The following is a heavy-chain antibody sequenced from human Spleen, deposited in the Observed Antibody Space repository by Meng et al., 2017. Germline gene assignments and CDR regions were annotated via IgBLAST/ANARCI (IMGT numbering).Heavy chain of an antibody. D-gene: IGHD5-18*01. V-gene: IGHV3-23*01. J-gene: IGHJ3*02. Sequence: GESLKISCVASGFTFSSYAMSWVRQAPGKGLEWVSAISGSGGSTYYADSVKGRFTISRDNSKNTLYLQMNSLRAEDTAVYYCAKDRDTAMALDAFDIWGQGTMVTVSS. CDR2: ISGSGGST. CDR1: GFTFSSYA. CDR3: AKDRDTAMALDAFDI.